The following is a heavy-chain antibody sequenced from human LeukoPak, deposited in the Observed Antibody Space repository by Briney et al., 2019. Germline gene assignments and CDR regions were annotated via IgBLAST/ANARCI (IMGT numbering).Heavy chain of an antibody. CDR3: AKDRIVGATWDYYYMDV. CDR2: ISYDGSNK. J-gene: IGHJ6*03. D-gene: IGHD1-26*01. Sequence: GGSLRLSCAASGFTFSSYAMHWVRQAPGKGLEWVAVISYDGSNKYYADSVKGRFTISRDNSKNTLYLQMNSLRAEDTAVYYCAKDRIVGATWDYYYMDVWGKGTTVTVSS. V-gene: IGHV3-30*04. CDR1: GFTFSSYA.